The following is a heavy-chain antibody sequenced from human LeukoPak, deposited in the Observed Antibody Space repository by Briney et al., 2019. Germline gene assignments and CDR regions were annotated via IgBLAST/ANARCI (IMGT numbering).Heavy chain of an antibody. D-gene: IGHD5-18*01. Sequence: SETLSLTCTVSGGSISSSSYYWGWIRQPPGEGLEWIGSIYYSGSTDYNPSLKSRVTISVDTSKNQSYLQLSSLTAADTAVYYCARNFGYSYGRGLYFDYWGQGTLVTVSS. V-gene: IGHV4-39*01. CDR2: IYYSGST. CDR3: ARNFGYSYGRGLYFDY. J-gene: IGHJ4*02. CDR1: GGSISSSSYY.